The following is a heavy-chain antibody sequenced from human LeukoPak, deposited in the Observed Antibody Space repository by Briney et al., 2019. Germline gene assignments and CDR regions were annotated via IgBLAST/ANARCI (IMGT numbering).Heavy chain of an antibody. D-gene: IGHD5-24*01. CDR3: ARDVEMGFDY. CDR1: GFTFSSYA. V-gene: IGHV3-23*01. J-gene: IGHJ4*02. Sequence: GGSLRFSCAASGFTFSSYAMSWVRQAPGKGLEWVSSISGSGSSTNYADSVKGRFTISRDNSRNTLYLQMNSLRAEDTAVYYCARDVEMGFDYWGQGTLVTVSS. CDR2: ISGSGSST.